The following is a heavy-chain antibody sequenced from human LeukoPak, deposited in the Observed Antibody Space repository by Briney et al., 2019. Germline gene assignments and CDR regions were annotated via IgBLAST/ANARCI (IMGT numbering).Heavy chain of an antibody. Sequence: SETLSLTCAVYGWSFNDYYWNWIRQLPGKGLEWIGEINARGDTNYNPSLKSRVTISVDTSKKQFSLRLTSMIAADTALYYCARGQVPAARGYNWFDHWGQGTLVTVSS. D-gene: IGHD2-2*01. CDR2: INARGDT. J-gene: IGHJ5*02. CDR3: ARGQVPAARGYNWFDH. CDR1: GWSFNDYY. V-gene: IGHV4-34*01.